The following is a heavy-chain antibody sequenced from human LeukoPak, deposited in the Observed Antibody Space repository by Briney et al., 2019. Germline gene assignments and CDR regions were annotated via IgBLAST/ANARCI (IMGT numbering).Heavy chain of an antibody. D-gene: IGHD3-10*01. CDR2: IYYSGST. CDR3: AREPLGSSGYMDV. Sequence: PSETLSLTCTVSGDSISSYYWSWIRQPPAKGLEWIGYIYYSGSTNYNPSLKSRVTISVDTSKNQFSLKLSSVTAADTAAYYCAREPLGSSGYMDVWGKGTTVTVSS. CDR1: GDSISSYY. J-gene: IGHJ6*03. V-gene: IGHV4-59*01.